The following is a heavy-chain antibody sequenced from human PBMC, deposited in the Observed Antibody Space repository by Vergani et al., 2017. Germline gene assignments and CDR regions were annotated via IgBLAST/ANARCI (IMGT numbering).Heavy chain of an antibody. D-gene: IGHD3-3*01. CDR2: ISSSSSYI. V-gene: IGHV3-21*01. CDR3: ANSPLRFLEWLQRTDWYFDL. CDR1: GFTFSSYS. Sequence: VQLVESGGGLVEPGGSLRLSCAASGFTFSSYSMNWVRQAPGKGLEWVSSISSSSSYIYYADSVKGRFTISRDNAKNSLYLQMNSLRAEDTAVYYCANSPLRFLEWLQRTDWYFDLWGRGTLVTVSS. J-gene: IGHJ2*01.